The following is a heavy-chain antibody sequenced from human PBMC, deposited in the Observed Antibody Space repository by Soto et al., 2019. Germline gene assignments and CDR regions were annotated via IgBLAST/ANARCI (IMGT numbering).Heavy chain of an antibody. CDR2: IYHSGSI. J-gene: IGHJ3*01. D-gene: IGHD2-2*01. CDR3: ARDCSSSSCYGRAFDV. Sequence: QVQLQESGPGLVKPSGTLSLTCAVSSGSISSTNWWSWVRQSPGKGLEWIGEIYHSGSINYNPSLKSRVTMSVDRSKNQFSLKFSSVTAADTAVYYCARDCSSSSCYGRAFDVWGQGTMVTVSS. CDR1: SGSISSTNW. V-gene: IGHV4-4*02.